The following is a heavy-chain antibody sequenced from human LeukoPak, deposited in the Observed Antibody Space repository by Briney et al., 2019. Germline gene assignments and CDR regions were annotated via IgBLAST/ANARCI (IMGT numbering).Heavy chain of an antibody. J-gene: IGHJ5*02. CDR1: GFSFSTYS. D-gene: IGHD2-8*01. Sequence: GGSLRLSCAASGFSFSTYSFSWVRQAPGKGLEWVSGISASGGDTFYADSVKGRFTISRDNTKNTLSLQMNSLRVEDTAIYYCAKDVRRCNGACTWGQGTLVTVSS. V-gene: IGHV3-23*01. CDR2: ISASGGDT. CDR3: AKDVRRCNGACT.